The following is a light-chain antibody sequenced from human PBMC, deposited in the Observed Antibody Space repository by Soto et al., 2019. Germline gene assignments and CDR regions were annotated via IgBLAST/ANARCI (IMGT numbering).Light chain of an antibody. CDR2: GVS. Sequence: QSALTQPASVSGSPGQSITISCTGTGSDGGGYKYVSWYQQLPGKAPKLMIYGVSYRPSGVSDRFSGSKSGNTASLIISGLQAEDEADYYCSSYASSSPFVFGTGTKLTVL. CDR3: SSYASSSPFV. CDR1: GSDGGGYKY. V-gene: IGLV2-14*01. J-gene: IGLJ1*01.